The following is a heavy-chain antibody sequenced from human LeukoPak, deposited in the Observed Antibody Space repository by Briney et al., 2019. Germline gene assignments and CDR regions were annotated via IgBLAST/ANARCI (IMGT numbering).Heavy chain of an antibody. CDR1: GYTFTSYY. V-gene: IGHV1-46*01. J-gene: IGHJ4*02. CDR3: ARDSGYYDFWSGYVDY. CDR2: INPSGGST. Sequence: GASVKVSCKASGYTFTSYYMHWVRQAPGQGLEWMGIINPSGGSTSYAQKFQGRVTMTRDMSTSTVYMELSSLRSEDTAVYYCARDSGYYDFWSGYVDYWGQGTLVTVSS. D-gene: IGHD3-3*01.